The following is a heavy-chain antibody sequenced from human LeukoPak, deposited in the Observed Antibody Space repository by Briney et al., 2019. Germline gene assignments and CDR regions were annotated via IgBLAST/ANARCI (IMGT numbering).Heavy chain of an antibody. CDR2: IYHSGST. V-gene: IGHV4-4*02. CDR1: GGSISSSNW. CDR3: ASWRDYDFWSGYPYYFDY. Sequence: SETLSLTCAVSGGSISSSNWWSWVRQPPGKGLEWIGEIYHSGSTNYNPSLKSRVTISVDKSKNQFSLKLSSVTAADTAVYYCASWRDYDFWSGYPYYFDYWGQGTLVTVSS. J-gene: IGHJ4*02. D-gene: IGHD3-3*01.